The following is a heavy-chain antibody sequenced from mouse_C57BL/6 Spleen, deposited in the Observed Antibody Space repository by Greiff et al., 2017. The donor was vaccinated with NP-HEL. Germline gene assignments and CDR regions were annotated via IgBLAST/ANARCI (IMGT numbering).Heavy chain of an antibody. CDR3: TGDGNYYFDY. CDR1: GFTFSNYW. V-gene: IGHV6-3*01. J-gene: IGHJ2*01. D-gene: IGHD2-1*01. CDR2: IRLKSDNYAT. Sequence: EVQGVESGGGLVQPGGSMKLSCVASGFTFSNYWMNWVRQSPEKGLEWVAQIRLKSDNYATHYAESVKGRFTISRDDSKSSVYLQMNNLRAEDTGIYYCTGDGNYYFDYWGQGTTLTVSS.